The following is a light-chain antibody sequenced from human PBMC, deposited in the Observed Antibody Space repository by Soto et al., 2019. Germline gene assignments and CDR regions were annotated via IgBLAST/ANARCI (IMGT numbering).Light chain of an antibody. Sequence: DIVLTQSPSTLSVSLGERATISCRASQSISSSYLAWYQQKPGQAPRLLIYGASSRATGIPDRFSGSGSGTDFTLTISRLEPEDFAVYYCQQYGSLLTFGGGTKVDI. CDR3: QQYGSLLT. CDR1: QSISSSY. V-gene: IGKV3-20*01. J-gene: IGKJ4*01. CDR2: GAS.